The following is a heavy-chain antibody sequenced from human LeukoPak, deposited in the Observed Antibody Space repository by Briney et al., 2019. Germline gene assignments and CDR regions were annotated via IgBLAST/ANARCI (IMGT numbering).Heavy chain of an antibody. V-gene: IGHV3-11*01. CDR2: ISSSGSAI. CDR1: GFTFSDYY. Sequence: PGGSLRLSCAASGFTFSDYYMSWIRQAPGRGLEWVSYISSSGSAIYYADSVKGRYTISRDNAKNSLYLQMNSLRAEDTAVYYCARGGIVVVTPYDYWGQGTLVTVSS. D-gene: IGHD3-22*01. CDR3: ARGGIVVVTPYDY. J-gene: IGHJ4*02.